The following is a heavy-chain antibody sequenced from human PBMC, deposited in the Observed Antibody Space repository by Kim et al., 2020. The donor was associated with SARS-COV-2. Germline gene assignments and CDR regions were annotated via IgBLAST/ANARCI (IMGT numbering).Heavy chain of an antibody. V-gene: IGHV4-39*01. D-gene: IGHD1-26*01. Sequence: PTLKSRVTISVDTSKNQFPLKLSSVTAADTAVYYCARQSGIVGSSRGFDYWGQGTLVTVSS. J-gene: IGHJ4*02. CDR3: ARQSGIVGSSRGFDY.